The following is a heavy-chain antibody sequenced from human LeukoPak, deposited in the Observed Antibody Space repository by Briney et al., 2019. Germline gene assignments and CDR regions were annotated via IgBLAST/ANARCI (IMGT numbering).Heavy chain of an antibody. J-gene: IGHJ6*03. CDR1: GFTFSSYG. D-gene: IGHD2-2*02. V-gene: IGHV3-30*02. Sequence: GGSLRLSCAASGFTFSSYGMHWVRQAPGKGLEWVAFIRSDGSNKYYADSVKGRFTISRDNSKKTLYLQMNSLRAQDTAVYYCAKVGLDCSSTSCYTRRYYMDVWGKGTTVTVSS. CDR2: IRSDGSNK. CDR3: AKVGLDCSSTSCYTRRYYMDV.